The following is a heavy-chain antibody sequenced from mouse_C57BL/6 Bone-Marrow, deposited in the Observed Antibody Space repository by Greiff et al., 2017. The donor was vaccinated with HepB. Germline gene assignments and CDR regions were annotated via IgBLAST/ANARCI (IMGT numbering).Heavy chain of an antibody. V-gene: IGHV14-2*01. D-gene: IGHD1-1*01. CDR1: GFNIKDYY. J-gene: IGHJ4*01. CDR2: IDPEDGET. CDR3: ARTTTVLYYYAMDY. Sequence: VHVKQSGAELVKPGASVKLSCTASGFNIKDYYMHWVKQRTEQGLEWIGRIDPEDGETKYAPKFQGKATITADTSSNTAYLQLSSLTSEDTAVYYCARTTTVLYYYAMDYWGQGTSVTVSS.